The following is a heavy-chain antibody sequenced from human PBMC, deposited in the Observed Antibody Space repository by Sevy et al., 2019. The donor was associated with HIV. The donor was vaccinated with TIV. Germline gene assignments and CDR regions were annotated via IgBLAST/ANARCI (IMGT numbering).Heavy chain of an antibody. Sequence: SSYWMSWVRQAPGKGLEWIGSVYYSGRTYYNPSLGSRVTISVDTSKNQFSLKLSSVTAADTAVYYCARHTSYISGDCWGQGTLVTVSS. CDR2: VYYSGRT. V-gene: IGHV4-39*01. D-gene: IGHD2-21*01. CDR3: ARHTSYISGDC. J-gene: IGHJ4*02. CDR1: SSYW.